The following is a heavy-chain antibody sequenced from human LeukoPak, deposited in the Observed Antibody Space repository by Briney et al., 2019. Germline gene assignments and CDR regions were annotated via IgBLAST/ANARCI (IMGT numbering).Heavy chain of an antibody. CDR2: IYNDGTT. Sequence: PGGSLRLSCAASGFTVSSNYMSWVRQAPGKGLEWVSLIYNDGTTYYADSVKGRFTISRDNSKNTLYLQMNSLRAEDTAVYCCARGLGSYWGQGTLVTVSS. V-gene: IGHV3-53*01. CDR3: ARGLGSY. J-gene: IGHJ4*02. CDR1: GFTVSSNY. D-gene: IGHD3-10*01.